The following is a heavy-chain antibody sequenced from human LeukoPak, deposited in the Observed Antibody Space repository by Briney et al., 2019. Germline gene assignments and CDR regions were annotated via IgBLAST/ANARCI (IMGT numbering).Heavy chain of an antibody. CDR2: IIPIFGTA. CDR3: ARDTPHYYGSGSYVLDAFDI. J-gene: IGHJ3*02. D-gene: IGHD3-10*01. Sequence: ASVKVSCKASGGTFSSYAISWVRQAPGQGLEWMGGIIPIFGTANYAQKFQGRVTITADESTSTAYMELSSLRSEDTAEYYCARDTPHYYGSGSYVLDAFDIWGQGTMVTVSS. CDR1: GGTFSSYA. V-gene: IGHV1-69*13.